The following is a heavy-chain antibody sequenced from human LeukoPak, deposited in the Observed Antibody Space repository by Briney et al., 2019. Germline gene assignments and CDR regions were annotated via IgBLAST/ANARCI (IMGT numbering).Heavy chain of an antibody. CDR2: IYYSGST. J-gene: IGHJ4*02. Sequence: SETLSLTCTVSGGSISSYYWSWIRQPPGKGPEWMGYIYYSGSTNYNPSLKSRVTISVDPSTNQFSLKLSSVTAADTAVSYCARGDYYDSSTLEYWGQGTLVTVSS. CDR3: ARGDYYDSSTLEY. D-gene: IGHD3-22*01. V-gene: IGHV4-59*01. CDR1: GGSISSYY.